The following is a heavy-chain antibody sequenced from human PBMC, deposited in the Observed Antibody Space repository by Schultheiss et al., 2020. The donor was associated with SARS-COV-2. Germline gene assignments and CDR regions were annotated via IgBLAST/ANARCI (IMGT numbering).Heavy chain of an antibody. J-gene: IGHJ5*02. CDR3: LVVPAAISELNWFDP. CDR2: ISYDGSNK. V-gene: IGHV3-30*03. Sequence: GGSLRLSCAASGFTFSSYAMSWVRQAPGKGLEWVAVISYDGSNKYYADSVKGRFTISRDNSKNTLYLQMNSLRAEDTAVYYCLVVPAAISELNWFDPWGQGTLVTVSS. CDR1: GFTFSSYA. D-gene: IGHD2-2*01.